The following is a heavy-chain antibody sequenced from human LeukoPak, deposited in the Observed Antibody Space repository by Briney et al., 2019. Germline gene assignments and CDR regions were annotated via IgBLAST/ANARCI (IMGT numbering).Heavy chain of an antibody. J-gene: IGHJ4*02. CDR2: IYYSGST. V-gene: IGHV4-59*08. CDR3: ASSKGYSSGWHLWGFDY. Sequence: PSETLSLTCTVSGGSISSYYWSWIRQPPGKGLEWIGYIYYSGSTNYNPSLRSRVTISVDTSKNQFSLKLSSVTAADTAVYYCASSKGYSSGWHLWGFDYWGQGALVTVSS. CDR1: GGSISSYY. D-gene: IGHD6-19*01.